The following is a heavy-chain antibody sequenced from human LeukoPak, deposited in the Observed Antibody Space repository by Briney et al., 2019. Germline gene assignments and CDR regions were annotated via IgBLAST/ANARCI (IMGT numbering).Heavy chain of an antibody. CDR3: ARDELEMAFSAFDI. J-gene: IGHJ3*02. V-gene: IGHV3-48*03. D-gene: IGHD5-24*01. CDR1: GFTFRSYE. CDR2: ISGSGSAI. Sequence: GGSVTLSCAASGFTFRSYEMNWVPQAPGKGLEGVSCISGSGSAIYYSDSVKGRFTISRDNAKNSLYLQMNSLRVEDTALYYCARDELEMAFSAFDIWGQGTMVTVSS.